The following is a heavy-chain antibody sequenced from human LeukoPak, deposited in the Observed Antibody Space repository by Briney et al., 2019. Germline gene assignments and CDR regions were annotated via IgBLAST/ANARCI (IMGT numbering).Heavy chain of an antibody. CDR2: IYYSGST. D-gene: IGHD3-10*01. CDR3: ARDPTIYGSGSYSRFRWFDP. V-gene: IGHV4-39*02. CDR1: GGSISSSAYY. Sequence: SETLSLTCTVSGGSISSSAYYWVWIRLPPGKGLEWIGSIYYSGSTYYNPSLKNRVTISVDTSKNQFSLKLSSVTAADTAVYYCARDPTIYGSGSYSRFRWFDPWGQGTLVTVSS. J-gene: IGHJ5*02.